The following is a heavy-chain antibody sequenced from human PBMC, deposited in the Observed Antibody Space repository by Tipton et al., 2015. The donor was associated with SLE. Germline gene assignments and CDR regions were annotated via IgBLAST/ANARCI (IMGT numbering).Heavy chain of an antibody. Sequence: TLSLTCTVSGGSISSHYWSWIRQPPGKGLEWIGYISYSGSTNYNPSLKSRVTISVDTSKNQFSLKLSSVTAADTAVYYCARVGILEWLLFDYWGQGTLVTVSS. V-gene: IGHV4-59*08. CDR2: ISYSGST. CDR1: GGSISSHY. J-gene: IGHJ4*02. D-gene: IGHD3-3*01. CDR3: ARVGILEWLLFDY.